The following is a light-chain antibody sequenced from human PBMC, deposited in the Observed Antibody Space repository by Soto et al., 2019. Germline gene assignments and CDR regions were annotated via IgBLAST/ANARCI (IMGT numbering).Light chain of an antibody. CDR1: SSDIESYDF. Sequence: HSVLTQPASVSGSPGQSITISCTGTSSDIESYDFVSWYQQHPGKAPKLIIYGVINRPSGVSNRFSGSKSGSTASLTISGLQAEDEADYYCSSFTSSSTLRVFGGGTKVTVL. CDR3: SSFTSSSTLRV. J-gene: IGLJ3*02. CDR2: GVI. V-gene: IGLV2-14*01.